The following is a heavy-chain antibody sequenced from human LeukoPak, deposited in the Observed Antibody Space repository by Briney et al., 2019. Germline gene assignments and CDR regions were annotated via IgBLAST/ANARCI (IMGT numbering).Heavy chain of an antibody. CDR1: GFIFSTYG. CDR3: AKDQQLQPFHY. D-gene: IGHD2-2*01. V-gene: IGHV3-30*02. Sequence: GGSLRLSCAASGFIFSTYGMHWVRQAPGKGPEWVAFIQFDGSDKYYADSVKGRFTISRDNSKNTLYLQMNSLRPEDTSVYYCAKDQQLQPFHYWGQGTLVTVSS. J-gene: IGHJ4*02. CDR2: IQFDGSDK.